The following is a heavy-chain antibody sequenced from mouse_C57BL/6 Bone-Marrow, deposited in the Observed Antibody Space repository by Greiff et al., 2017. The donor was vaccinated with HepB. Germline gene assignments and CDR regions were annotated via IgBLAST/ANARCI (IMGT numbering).Heavy chain of an antibody. V-gene: IGHV5-4*01. CDR3: ASDYYGSSL. Sequence: EVQLVESGGGLVKPGGSLKLSCAASGFTFSSYAMSWVRQTPEKRLEWVATISDGGSYTYYPDNVKGRFTISRDNAKNNLYLQMSHLKSEETAMYYCASDYYGSSLWGQGTSVTVSS. D-gene: IGHD1-1*01. J-gene: IGHJ4*01. CDR1: GFTFSSYA. CDR2: ISDGGSYT.